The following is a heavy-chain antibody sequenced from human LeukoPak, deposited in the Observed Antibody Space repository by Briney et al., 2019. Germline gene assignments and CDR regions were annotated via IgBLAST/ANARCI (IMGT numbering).Heavy chain of an antibody. D-gene: IGHD3-22*01. J-gene: IGHJ4*02. V-gene: IGHV3-15*01. CDR2: IKTKTDGGTT. Sequence: GGSLRLSCAASGFTFSDAWMSWVRQAPGKGLEWVGRIKTKTDGGTTDYAAPVKGRFTILRDDSKNTLYLQMNSLKTEDTAVYYCTTDRHSSGYSFGGLFDYWGQGTLVTVSS. CDR3: TTDRHSSGYSFGGLFDY. CDR1: GFTFSDAW.